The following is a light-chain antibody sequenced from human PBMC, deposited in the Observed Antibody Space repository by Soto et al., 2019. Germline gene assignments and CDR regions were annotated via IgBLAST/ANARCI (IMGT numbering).Light chain of an antibody. CDR1: QSISSY. Sequence: DVQMTQSPSSLSASVVDRVNITCRASQSISSYLNWYQQKPGKAPKLLIYAASSLQSGVPSRFSGSGSGTDFTLTISSLQPEDFATYYCQQGYSTPTFGQGTKVDI. CDR3: QQGYSTPT. V-gene: IGKV1-39*01. CDR2: AAS. J-gene: IGKJ1*01.